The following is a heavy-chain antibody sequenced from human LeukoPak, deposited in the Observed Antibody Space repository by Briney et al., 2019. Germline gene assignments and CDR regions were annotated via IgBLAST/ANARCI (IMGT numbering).Heavy chain of an antibody. J-gene: IGHJ4*02. V-gene: IGHV1-69*04. CDR3: ARVGTANYDSSGYPFDY. D-gene: IGHD3-22*01. CDR1: GGTFSSYA. CDR2: IIPILGIA. Sequence: SVKVSCKASGGTFSSYAISWVRQAPGQGLEWMGRIIPILGIANYAQKFQGRVTITTDESTSTAYMELSSLRSEDTAVYYCARVGTANYDSSGYPFDYWGQGTLVTVSS.